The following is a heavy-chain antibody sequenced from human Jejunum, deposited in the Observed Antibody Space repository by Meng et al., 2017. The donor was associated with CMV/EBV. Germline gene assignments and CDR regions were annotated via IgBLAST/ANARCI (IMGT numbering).Heavy chain of an antibody. CDR3: ARGGSGSGTNYDNWLDS. V-gene: IGHV3-74*03. Sequence: FTFSPFWMHWVRQAPGKGVVWVARINSGGSSTTYADSAKGRFTISRDNAKNTLYLQMNNLRVEDAAVYYCARGGSGSGTNYDNWLDSWGQGTLVTVSS. CDR1: FTFSPFW. CDR2: INSGGSST. D-gene: IGHD3-10*01. J-gene: IGHJ5*01.